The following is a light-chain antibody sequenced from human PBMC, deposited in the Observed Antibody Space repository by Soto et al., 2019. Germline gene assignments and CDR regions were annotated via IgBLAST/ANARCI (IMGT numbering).Light chain of an antibody. CDR2: DAS. CDR3: QQYGSSAPIT. CDR1: ESVGSF. V-gene: IGKV3-20*01. Sequence: EIALTQSPATLSLSPGERATLSCRASESVGSFLAWYQQKPGQAPRLLIYDASNRATGIPARFSGSGSETDFTLTISRLEPEDFALYYCQQYGSSAPITFGQGTRLENK. J-gene: IGKJ5*01.